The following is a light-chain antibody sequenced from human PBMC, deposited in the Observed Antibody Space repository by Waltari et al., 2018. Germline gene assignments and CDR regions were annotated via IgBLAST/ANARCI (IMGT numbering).Light chain of an antibody. CDR3: QVWDSSRDHPV. CDR1: RIGRHS. J-gene: IGLJ1*01. CDR2: DDA. V-gene: IGLV3-21*02. Sequence: SDVLTQAPSVSVAPGQTATITCRGERIGRHSVHWYQQRPGQAPVVVVYDDAYRASGIPERISGSGSGNAATLTISRVQPGDEADYYCQVWDSSRDHPVFGPGTRVTVL.